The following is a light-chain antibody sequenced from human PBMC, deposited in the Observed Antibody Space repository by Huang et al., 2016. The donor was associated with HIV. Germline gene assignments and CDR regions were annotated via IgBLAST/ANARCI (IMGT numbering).Light chain of an antibody. CDR1: QSVSSN. CDR2: GAS. V-gene: IGKV3-15*01. CDR3: QQYNNWPRT. J-gene: IGKJ1*01. Sequence: EIVMRQSPATLSASPGERATLSCTASQSVSSNLAWYQQKPGQAPRLLIYGASTRATGIPARFSGSGSGKDFTLTISSLQSEDFAVYYFQQYNNWPRTFGQGTKVEI.